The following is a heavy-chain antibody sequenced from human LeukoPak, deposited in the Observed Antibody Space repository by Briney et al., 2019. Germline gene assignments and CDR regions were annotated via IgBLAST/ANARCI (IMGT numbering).Heavy chain of an antibody. D-gene: IGHD5-18*01. J-gene: IGHJ4*02. V-gene: IGHV3-48*03. CDR1: GFTFSSYE. CDR3: PRGYTFGNFDY. CDR2: ISSSSSTI. Sequence: GGSLRLSCAASGFTFSSYEMNWVRQAPGKGLEWVSYISSSSSTIYYADSVKGRFTISRDNAKNSLYLQMNSLRAEDTAIYYCPRGYTFGNFDYWGQGALVTVSS.